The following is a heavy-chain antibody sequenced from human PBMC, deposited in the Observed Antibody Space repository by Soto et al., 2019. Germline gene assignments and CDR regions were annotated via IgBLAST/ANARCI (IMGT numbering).Heavy chain of an antibody. CDR3: ARARDGIVFDY. D-gene: IGHD3-16*02. J-gene: IGHJ4*02. CDR1: GSISTYY. CDR2: IYHSGST. Sequence: SSVTLSLTCTVGSISTYYWNWIRQPPGKGLEWIGYIYHSGSTYYNPSLKSRVTISVDRSKNQFSLKLSSVTAADTAVYDCARARDGIVFDYWGQGTLVTVSS. V-gene: IGHV4-59*12.